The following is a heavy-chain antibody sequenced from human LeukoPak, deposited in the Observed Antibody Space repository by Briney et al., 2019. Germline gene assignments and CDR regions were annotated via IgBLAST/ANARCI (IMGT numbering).Heavy chain of an antibody. CDR2: IYDSGST. V-gene: IGHV4-59*01. D-gene: IGHD5-18*01. Sequence: SETLSLTCAVSGGSICSYYWSWILQPPGKGLEWIGYIYDSGSTNYNPSLKNRVTISVDTSKNQFSLKLSSVTAADTAVYYCARVAAMDTFDYWGQGTLATVSS. CDR1: GGSICSYY. CDR3: ARVAAMDTFDY. J-gene: IGHJ4*02.